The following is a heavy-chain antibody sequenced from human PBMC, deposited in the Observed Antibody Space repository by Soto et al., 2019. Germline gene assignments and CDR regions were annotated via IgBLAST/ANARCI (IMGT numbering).Heavy chain of an antibody. Sequence: PGGSLRLSCAASGLTFGSYSMNWVRQAPGKGLEWVSSISSTTNYKYYADSVKGRFTISRDNAKNSLYLQMNSLRAEDTAVYYCAKDRWFCILLVPAAMILDHWGQGTLVTVSS. V-gene: IGHV3-21*01. D-gene: IGHD2-2*01. CDR2: ISSTTNYK. CDR1: GLTFGSYS. J-gene: IGHJ4*02. CDR3: AKDRWFCILLVPAAMILDH.